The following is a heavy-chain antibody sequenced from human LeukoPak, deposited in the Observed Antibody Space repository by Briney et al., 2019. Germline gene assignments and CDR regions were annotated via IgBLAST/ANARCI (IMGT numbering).Heavy chain of an antibody. V-gene: IGHV3-48*03. CDR1: GFTFSTYE. J-gene: IGHJ4*02. Sequence: PGGSLRLSCSASGFTFSTYEMNWVRQAPGKGLEWVSYTGSSGSTIYYADSVKGRFTISRGNAENSLYLQMNSLRAEDTAVYYCARERETTVVIYQGPFDYWGQGTLVTVSS. CDR2: TGSSGSTI. D-gene: IGHD4-23*01. CDR3: ARERETTVVIYQGPFDY.